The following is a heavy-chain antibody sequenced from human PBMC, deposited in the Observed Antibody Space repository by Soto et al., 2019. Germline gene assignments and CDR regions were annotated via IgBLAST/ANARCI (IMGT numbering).Heavy chain of an antibody. D-gene: IGHD2-8*01. CDR1: GYTFTRYG. CDR2: ISGYNGDT. J-gene: IGHJ6*02. Sequence: QGHLVQSGAEVKKPGTSVKVSCKASGYTFTRYGISWVRQAPGQGLEWMGWISGYNGDTNYAQNPQGRVNLHIDHATSTAYMELRSLTSDDTAVYYCAKNGQPPYYYYGLDVWGQGTTVTVSS. CDR3: AKNGQPPYYYYGLDV. V-gene: IGHV1-18*01.